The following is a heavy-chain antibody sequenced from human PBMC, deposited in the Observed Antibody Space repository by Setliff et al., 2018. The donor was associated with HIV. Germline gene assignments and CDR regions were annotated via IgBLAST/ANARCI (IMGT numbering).Heavy chain of an antibody. V-gene: IGHV3-23*01. CDR2: ISGSGGLT. CDR3: ARGGGRYCSGGSCSSRFHYYYYYMDV. D-gene: IGHD2-15*01. Sequence: GGSLRLSCAPSGFRLSDYTMTWVRQAPGKGLECVSTISGSGGLTFYADSVKGRFAISRDNSKNTLYLQMNSLRAEDTAVYYCARGGGRYCSGGSCSSRFHYYYYYMDVWGKGTTVTVSS. CDR1: GFRLSDYT. J-gene: IGHJ6*03.